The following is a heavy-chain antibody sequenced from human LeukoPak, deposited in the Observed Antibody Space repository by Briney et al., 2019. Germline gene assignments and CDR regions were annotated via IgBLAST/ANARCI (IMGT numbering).Heavy chain of an antibody. CDR3: ARDLGLRYGSGAYRFDP. J-gene: IGHJ5*02. V-gene: IGHV3-33*08. D-gene: IGHD3-10*01. CDR2: IWYDGSHQ. CDR1: GFSFSTYG. Sequence: PGESLRLSCAAYGFSFSTYGMHWVRQAPGKRLESVAVIWYDGSHQYYADSVKGRFTISRDMSNNTLYLQMNNLRVDDTALYYCARDLGLRYGSGAYRFDPRGQGTQVIVSS.